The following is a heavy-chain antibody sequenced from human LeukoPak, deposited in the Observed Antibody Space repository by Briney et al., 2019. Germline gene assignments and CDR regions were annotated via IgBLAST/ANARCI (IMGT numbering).Heavy chain of an antibody. CDR1: GFTFSSYA. CDR3: ARDRTAQGSSWYWGAFDY. V-gene: IGHV3-23*01. Sequence: GGSLRLSCAASGFTFSSYAMSWVRQAPGKGLEWVSAISGSGGSTYYADSVKGRFTISRDNAKNSLYLQMNSLRAEDTAVYYCARDRTAQGSSWYWGAFDYWGQGTLVTVSS. D-gene: IGHD6-13*01. J-gene: IGHJ4*02. CDR2: ISGSGGST.